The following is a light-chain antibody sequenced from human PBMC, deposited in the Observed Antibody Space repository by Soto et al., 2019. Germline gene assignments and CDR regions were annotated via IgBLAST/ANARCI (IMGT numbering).Light chain of an antibody. CDR1: QSGSSRY. V-gene: IGKV3-20*01. CDR3: QQYGSSGT. CDR2: GVS. J-gene: IGKJ1*01. Sequence: EIGLTQSPGTLSWSPGERATLSWGASQSGSSRYLAWYQHTAGQAPRLLIYGVSSRATGTPDRFSGSGSGTDSTLTISRLQPEEFAVYYCQQYGSSGTFGQGTKVDI.